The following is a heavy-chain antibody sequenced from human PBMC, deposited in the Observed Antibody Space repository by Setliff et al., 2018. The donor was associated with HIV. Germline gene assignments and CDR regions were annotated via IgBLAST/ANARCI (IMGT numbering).Heavy chain of an antibody. J-gene: IGHJ5*02. CDR2: INPSGGST. Sequence: ASVKVSCKASGYTFTSYYMHWVRQAPGQGLEWMGIINPSGGSTSYAQKFQGRVTMTRDTSTSTVYMELSSLRSEDTAVYYCARDRPCTAMVTGWFDPWGQGTLVTVSS. V-gene: IGHV1-46*03. CDR1: GYTFTSYY. D-gene: IGHD5-18*01. CDR3: ARDRPCTAMVTGWFDP.